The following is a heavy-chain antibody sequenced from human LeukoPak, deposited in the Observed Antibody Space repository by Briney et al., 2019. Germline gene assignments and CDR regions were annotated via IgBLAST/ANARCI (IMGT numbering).Heavy chain of an antibody. CDR1: GYSITNGYN. D-gene: IGHD3-3*01. CDR2: IHHSGAT. CDR3: AVSFGGYDAGFY. J-gene: IGHJ4*02. Sequence: SETLSLTCDVSGYSITNGYNWGWIRQPPGKGLQWIGSIHHSGATSYNLSLKTRVTTSVDTSKNQFSLRLSSVTAADTAVYFCAVSFGGYDAGFYWGQGTLVTVSS. V-gene: IGHV4-38-2*01.